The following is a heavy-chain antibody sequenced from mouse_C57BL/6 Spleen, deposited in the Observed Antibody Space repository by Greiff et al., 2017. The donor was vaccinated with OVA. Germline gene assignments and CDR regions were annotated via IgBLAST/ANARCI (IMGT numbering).Heavy chain of an antibody. CDR3: ARSITTVVHYWYFDV. J-gene: IGHJ1*03. CDR1: GFSLSTSGMG. Sequence: QVTLKESGPGILQSSQTLSLTCSFSGFSLSTSGMGVSWIRQPSGKGLEWLAHIYWDDDKRYNPSLKSRLTISKDTSRNQVFLKITSVDTADTATYYCARSITTVVHYWYFDVWGTGTTVTVSS. D-gene: IGHD1-1*01. CDR2: IYWDDDK. V-gene: IGHV8-12*01.